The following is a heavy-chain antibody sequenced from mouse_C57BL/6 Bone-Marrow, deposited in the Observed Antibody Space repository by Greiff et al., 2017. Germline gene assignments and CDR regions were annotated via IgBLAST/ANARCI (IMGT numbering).Heavy chain of an antibody. J-gene: IGHJ4*01. Sequence: QVQLKQPGAELVMPGASVKLSCKASGYTFTSYWMHWVKQRPGRGLEWIGEIDPSDSYTNYNQKFKGKSTLTVDKSSSTAYMQLSSLTSEASAVYYGEVRGNYEREMAYWGQGTSVTVSA. D-gene: IGHD2-1*01. CDR2: IDPSDSYT. CDR3: EVRGNYEREMAY. CDR1: GYTFTSYW. V-gene: IGHV1-69*01.